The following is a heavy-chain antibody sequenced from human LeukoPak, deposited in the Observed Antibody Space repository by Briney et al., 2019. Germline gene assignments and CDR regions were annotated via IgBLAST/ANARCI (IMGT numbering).Heavy chain of an antibody. CDR3: ARDIRFLYYDFWSGYYMDV. CDR2: ISSSSYI. J-gene: IGHJ6*03. V-gene: IGHV3-21*01. D-gene: IGHD3-3*01. CDR1: GFTFSSYS. Sequence: GGSLRLSCAASGFTFSSYSMNWVRQAPRKGLEWVSSISSSSYIYYADSVKGRFTISRDNAKNSLYLQMNSLRAEDTAVYYCARDIRFLYYDFWSGYYMDVWGKGTTVTVSS.